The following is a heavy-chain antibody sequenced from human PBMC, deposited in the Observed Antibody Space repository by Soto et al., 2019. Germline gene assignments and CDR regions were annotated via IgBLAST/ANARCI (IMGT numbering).Heavy chain of an antibody. CDR2: IYHSGST. CDR1: GGSIRSSNW. Sequence: PSETLSPTCAVSGGSIRSSNWWGLVRQPPGKGLEWIGEIYHSGSTNYNPSLKSRVTISVDKSKNQFSLKLSSVTAADTAVYYCARAEDSSGWYNFDYWGQGTLVTVSS. J-gene: IGHJ4*02. D-gene: IGHD6-19*01. V-gene: IGHV4-4*02. CDR3: ARAEDSSGWYNFDY.